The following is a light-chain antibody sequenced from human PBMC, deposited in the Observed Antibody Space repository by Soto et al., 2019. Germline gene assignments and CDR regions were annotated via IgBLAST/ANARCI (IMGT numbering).Light chain of an antibody. CDR1: QSDLYSSNNENY. J-gene: IGKJ1*01. V-gene: IGKV4-1*01. Sequence: DIVMTQSPDSLAVSLGERATINCKSSQSDLYSSNNENYLAWYQQKPGQPPNLLIYWASTRESGVPDRFSGSGSGTDFTLTISSVQAEDVAVYYCQQCYSTPPTFCQGTKVEIK. CDR2: WAS. CDR3: QQCYSTPPT.